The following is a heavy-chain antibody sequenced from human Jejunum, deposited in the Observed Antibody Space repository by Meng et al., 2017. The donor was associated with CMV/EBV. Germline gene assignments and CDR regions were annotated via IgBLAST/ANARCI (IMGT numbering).Heavy chain of an antibody. CDR2: IYYSGST. CDR1: GGSISSSSYY. J-gene: IGHJ2*01. Sequence: PELQESGPGLVKPSETLSLTCTVSGGSISSSSYYWGWIRQPPGKGLEWIGSIYYSGSTYYNPSLKSRVTISVDTSKNQFSLKLGSVTAADTAVYYCASPLGILGIVDLWGRGTLVTVSS. V-gene: IGHV4-39*01. CDR3: ASPLGILGIVDL. D-gene: IGHD7-27*01.